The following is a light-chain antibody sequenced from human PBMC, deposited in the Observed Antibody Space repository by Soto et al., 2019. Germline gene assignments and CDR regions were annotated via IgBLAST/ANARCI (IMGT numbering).Light chain of an antibody. J-gene: IGKJ1*01. Sequence: EIVLTQSPGTLSVSPGERVTLSCRASQSVSSKLVWYQRKPGQSPRLLIYDASTRATGMPGRFSGSGSGTEFTLTISSLQSEDFAVYYCQQYNNWPWTFGQGTKLDIK. V-gene: IGKV3-15*01. CDR2: DAS. CDR3: QQYNNWPWT. CDR1: QSVSSK.